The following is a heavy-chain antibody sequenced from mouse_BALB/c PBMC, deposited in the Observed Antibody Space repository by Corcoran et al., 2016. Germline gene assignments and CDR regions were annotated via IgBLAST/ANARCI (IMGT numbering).Heavy chain of an antibody. D-gene: IGHD3-1*01. CDR3: ARREASSGYYAMDY. V-gene: IGHV8-12*01. CDR1: GFSLSTSGMG. J-gene: IGHJ4*01. CDR2: IYWDDDK. Sequence: QVTLKESGPGILQPSQTLSLTCSFSGFSLSTSGMGVSWIRQPSGKGLEWLAHIYWDDDKRYNPSLKSRLTISKDTSRNQVFLKITSVDTAETATYYCARREASSGYYAMDYWGQGTSVTVSS.